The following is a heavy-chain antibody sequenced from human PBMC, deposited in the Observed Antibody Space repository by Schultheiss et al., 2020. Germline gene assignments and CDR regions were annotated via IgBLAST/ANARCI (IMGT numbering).Heavy chain of an antibody. CDR3: ARFYSSGPTGAFDI. J-gene: IGHJ3*02. CDR1: GFTFDDYA. D-gene: IGHD6-19*01. Sequence: SLQISCAASGFTFDDYAMHWVRQAPGKGLEWVSGISWNSGSIGYADSVKGRFTISRDNAKNSLYLQMNSLRAEDTAVYYCARFYSSGPTGAFDIWGQGTMVTVSS. V-gene: IGHV3-9*01. CDR2: ISWNSGSI.